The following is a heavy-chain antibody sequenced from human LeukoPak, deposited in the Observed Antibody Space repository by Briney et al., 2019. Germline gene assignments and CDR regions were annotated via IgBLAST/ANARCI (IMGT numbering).Heavy chain of an antibody. CDR1: GGSISSYY. CDR2: VHSIGYT. V-gene: IGHV4-59*08. Sequence: KASDTLSLTCTVPGGSISSYYWGWIRQPPGKGLEWIAYVHSIGYTNYNPSLKSRVTISMDTSKDQFSLKLISVTAADTAVYYCASHITDSGSAFDLWGRGTLVTVSS. CDR3: ASHITDSGSAFDL. J-gene: IGHJ2*01. D-gene: IGHD3-10*01.